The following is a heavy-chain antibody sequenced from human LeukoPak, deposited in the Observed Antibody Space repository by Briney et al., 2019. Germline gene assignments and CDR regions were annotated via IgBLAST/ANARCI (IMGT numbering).Heavy chain of an antibody. CDR2: INHSGST. D-gene: IGHD3-10*01. Sequence: SETLSLTCAVYGGSFSGYYWSWIRQPPGKGLEWIGEINHSGSTNYNPSLKSRVTISVDTSKNQFSLKLSSVTAADTAVYYCARAETYYYGSGSNNWFDPWGQGTLVTVSS. CDR1: GGSFSGYY. V-gene: IGHV4-34*01. J-gene: IGHJ5*02. CDR3: ARAETYYYGSGSNNWFDP.